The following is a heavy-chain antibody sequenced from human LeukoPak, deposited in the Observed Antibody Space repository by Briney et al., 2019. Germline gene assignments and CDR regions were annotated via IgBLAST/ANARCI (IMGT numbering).Heavy chain of an antibody. V-gene: IGHV4-39*07. Sequence: PSETLSLTCTVSGGSISSSSYYWGWIRQPPGKGLEWIGSIYYSGSTYYNPSLKSRVTMSVDTSKNQFSLKLSSVTAADTAVYYCARDHSYYYMDVWGKGTTVTVSS. CDR3: ARDHSYYYMDV. CDR1: GGSISSSSYY. J-gene: IGHJ6*03. CDR2: IYYSGST.